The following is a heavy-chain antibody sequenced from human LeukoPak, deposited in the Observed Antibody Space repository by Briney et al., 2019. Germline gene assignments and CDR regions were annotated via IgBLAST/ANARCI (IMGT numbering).Heavy chain of an antibody. CDR3: ARDPLNRRWGSYYFDY. V-gene: IGHV3-30-3*01. CDR1: GFIFSDYA. D-gene: IGHD1-14*01. CDR2: NSYDGNNK. J-gene: IGHJ4*02. Sequence: GGSLRLSCAASGFIFSDYAIHWVRQAPGKGLEWVAVNSYDGNNKEYADSVKGRFTISRDNSKSTVYLQVNSLRGEDTAVFYCARDPLNRRWGSYYFDYWGQGTLVTVSS.